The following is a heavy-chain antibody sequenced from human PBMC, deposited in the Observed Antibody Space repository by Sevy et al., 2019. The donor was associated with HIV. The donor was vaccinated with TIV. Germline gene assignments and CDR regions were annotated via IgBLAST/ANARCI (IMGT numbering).Heavy chain of an antibody. CDR2: ISSSGSTI. CDR1: GFTFSDYY. CDR3: AGSIATDAFDI. V-gene: IGHV3-11*01. J-gene: IGHJ3*02. Sequence: GGSLRLSCGASGFTFSDYYMSWIRQAPGKGLEWVSYISSSGSTIYYADSVKGRFTISRDNAKNSLYLQMNSLRAEDTAVYYCAGSIATDAFDIWGQGTMVTVSS. D-gene: IGHD6-6*01.